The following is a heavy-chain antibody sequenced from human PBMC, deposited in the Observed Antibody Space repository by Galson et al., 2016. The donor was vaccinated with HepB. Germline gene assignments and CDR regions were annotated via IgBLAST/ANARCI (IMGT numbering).Heavy chain of an antibody. CDR1: GASITDYS. J-gene: IGHJ6*02. CDR3: ARAVFWSDYYSYYGMDV. V-gene: IGHV4-59*01. Sequence: LSLTCGISGASITDYSWAWIRQPPGKSLEWIGNVSYSGGTTYNPSLLSRVTISVDSSKNQFSLKLSSVTAADTAVYYCARAVFWSDYYSYYGMDVWGQGTTVTVSS. CDR2: VSYSGGT. D-gene: IGHD3-3*01.